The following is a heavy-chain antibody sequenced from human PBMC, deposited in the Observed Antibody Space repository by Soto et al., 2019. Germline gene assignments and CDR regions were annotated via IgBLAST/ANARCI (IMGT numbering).Heavy chain of an antibody. CDR3: ARGGRTYDYYYSYGMDV. D-gene: IGHD2-21*01. J-gene: IGHJ6*02. V-gene: IGHV1-46*01. Sequence: ASVKVSCKAFGYTFTIYYIHWVRQAPGQGLEWMGVINTSGGSPTYAQKFQDRVTMTRDTSTSTVYMELSSLRSEDTAVYYCARGGRTYDYYYSYGMDVWGQGTTVTVSS. CDR2: INTSGGSP. CDR1: GYTFTIYY.